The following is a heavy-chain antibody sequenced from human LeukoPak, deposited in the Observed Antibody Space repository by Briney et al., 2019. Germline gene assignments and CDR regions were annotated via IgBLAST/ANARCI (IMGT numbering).Heavy chain of an antibody. J-gene: IGHJ4*02. CDR1: GGSISSNY. Sequence: ETLSLTCTVSGGSISSNYMSWVRQAPGKGLEWVSVIYSGGSTYYADSVKGRFTISRDNSKNTVYLQMNSLRAEDTAVYYCARTEGAPRYWGQGTLVTVSS. CDR2: IYSGGST. D-gene: IGHD1-26*01. V-gene: IGHV3-53*01. CDR3: ARTEGAPRY.